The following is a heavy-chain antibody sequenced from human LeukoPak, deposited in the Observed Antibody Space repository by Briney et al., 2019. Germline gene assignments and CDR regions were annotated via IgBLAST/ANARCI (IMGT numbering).Heavy chain of an antibody. Sequence: ASVKVPCKASGYTFTGYYMHWVRQAPGQGLDWMGRINPNSGGTNYAQKFQGRVTMTRDTSISTAYMELSRLRSDDTAVYYCARDRGGVVIIPWGQGTLVTVSS. D-gene: IGHD3-3*01. CDR2: INPNSGGT. J-gene: IGHJ4*02. V-gene: IGHV1-2*06. CDR1: GYTFTGYY. CDR3: ARDRGGVVIIP.